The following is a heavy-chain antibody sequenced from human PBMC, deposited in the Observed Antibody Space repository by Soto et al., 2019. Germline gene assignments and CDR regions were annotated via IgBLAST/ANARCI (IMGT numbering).Heavy chain of an antibody. V-gene: IGHV4-31*03. CDR3: ARVLRGYRNAIALNWFDP. D-gene: IGHD5-18*01. CDR2: IYYSGST. J-gene: IGHJ5*02. Sequence: QVQLQESGPGLVKPSQTLSLTCTVSGGSISSGGYYWSSIRQHPGKGLEWIGYIYYSGSTYYNPSLKSRVTISVDTSQTQFSLKLSSVTVADTAVYYCARVLRGYRNAIALNWFDPWGQGTLVTVSS. CDR1: GGSISSGGYY.